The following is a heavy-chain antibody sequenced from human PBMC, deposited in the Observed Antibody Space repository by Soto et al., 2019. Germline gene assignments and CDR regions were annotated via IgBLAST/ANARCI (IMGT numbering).Heavy chain of an antibody. D-gene: IGHD6-13*01. CDR2: IIPIFGTA. Sequence: SVKVACTASGCTFSSYAITWVRQTPGQGLEWMGGIIPIFGTANYAQKFQGRVTITADESTSTAYMELSSLRSEDTAVYYCARDLGEIAAAGSFDPWGQGTLVTVSS. J-gene: IGHJ5*02. V-gene: IGHV1-69*13. CDR1: GCTFSSYA. CDR3: ARDLGEIAAAGSFDP.